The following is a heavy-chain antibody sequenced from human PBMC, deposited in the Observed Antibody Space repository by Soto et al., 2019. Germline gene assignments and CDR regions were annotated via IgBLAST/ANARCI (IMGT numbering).Heavy chain of an antibody. CDR2: IYYSGST. D-gene: IGHD3-22*01. V-gene: IGHV4-39*01. Sequence: PSETLSLTCTVSGGSISSSSYYWGWIRQPPGKGLEWIGSIYYSGSTYYNPSLKSRVTISVDTSKNQFSLKLSSVTTADTAVYYCATGYYDDSSGYYYVSGPDYWGQGTPVTVSS. CDR3: ATGYYDDSSGYYYVSGPDY. J-gene: IGHJ4*02. CDR1: GGSISSSSYY.